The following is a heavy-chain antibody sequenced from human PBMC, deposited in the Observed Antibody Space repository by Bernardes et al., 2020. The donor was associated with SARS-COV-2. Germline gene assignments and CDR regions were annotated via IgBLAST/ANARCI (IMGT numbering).Heavy chain of an antibody. CDR2: IYHSGST. V-gene: IGHV4-38-2*02. D-gene: IGHD2-15*01. Sequence: SETLSLTCAVSGYSISSGYYWGWIRQPPGKGLEWIGSIYHSGSTYYNPSLKSRVTISVDTSKNQFSLKLSSVTAADTAVYYCARDLEVYCSGGSCYSLSWFDPWGQGTLVTVSS. J-gene: IGHJ5*02. CDR3: ARDLEVYCSGGSCYSLSWFDP. CDR1: GYSISSGYY.